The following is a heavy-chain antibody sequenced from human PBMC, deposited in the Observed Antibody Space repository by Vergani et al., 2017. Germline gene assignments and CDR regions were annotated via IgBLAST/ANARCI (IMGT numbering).Heavy chain of an antibody. Sequence: VQLVASGGNLIQPGGSLRLSCGASGFTFSSYAMTWVRLAPGKGLQWVSAISGSGGNTFYTDSVKGRFTISRDNSKDTLYLQMNSLRVEDTAIYYCAKARDPNCKGGNCYSYYYGLDLWGQGTTVTVSS. CDR1: GFTFSSYA. CDR3: AKARDPNCKGGNCYSYYYGLDL. J-gene: IGHJ6*02. CDR2: ISGSGGNT. V-gene: IGHV3-23*04. D-gene: IGHD2-21*01.